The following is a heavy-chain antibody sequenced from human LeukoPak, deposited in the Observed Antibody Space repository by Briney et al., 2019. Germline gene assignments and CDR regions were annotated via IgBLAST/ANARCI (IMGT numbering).Heavy chain of an antibody. J-gene: IGHJ4*02. Sequence: GASVTVSCTASGYTFTSYGISWVRQAPGQGLEWMGWISTHNGNTNYAQKFQGRVTMTTDTSTSTAYMELRSLRSDDTAVYYCARGASYVILTGYSYFDYWGQGTLVTVSS. CDR1: GYTFTSYG. CDR3: ARGASYVILTGYSYFDY. V-gene: IGHV1-18*01. CDR2: ISTHNGNT. D-gene: IGHD3-9*01.